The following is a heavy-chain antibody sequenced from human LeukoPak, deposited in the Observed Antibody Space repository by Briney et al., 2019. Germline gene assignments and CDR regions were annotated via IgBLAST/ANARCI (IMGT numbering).Heavy chain of an antibody. CDR1: EFTFSSYA. D-gene: IGHD2-8*01. Sequence: PGGSLRLSCAASEFTFSSYAMSWVRQAPGKGLEWVSTISGSGGSTYYAESVKGRFTISRDNNKSTLYLQMNSLRAEDTAVYYCAKDRCSNGVGCYYYYMDVWGKGTTVTISS. V-gene: IGHV3-23*01. CDR3: AKDRCSNGVGCYYYYMDV. CDR2: ISGSGGST. J-gene: IGHJ6*03.